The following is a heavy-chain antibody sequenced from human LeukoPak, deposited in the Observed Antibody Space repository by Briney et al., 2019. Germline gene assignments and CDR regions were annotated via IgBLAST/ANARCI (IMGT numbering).Heavy chain of an antibody. CDR3: ARGFREWFGELSLFDP. CDR1: GGSVSSGSYY. CDR2: IYYSGST. J-gene: IGHJ5*02. D-gene: IGHD3-10*01. Sequence: SETLSLTCTVSGGSVSSGSYYWSWIRQPPGKGLEWIGYIYYSGSTNYNPSLKSRVTISVDTSKNQFSLKLSSVTAADTAVYYCARGFREWFGELSLFDPWGQGTLVTVSS. V-gene: IGHV4-61*01.